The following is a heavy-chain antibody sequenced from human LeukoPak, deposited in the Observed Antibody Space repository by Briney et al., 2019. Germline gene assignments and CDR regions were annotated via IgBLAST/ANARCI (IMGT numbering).Heavy chain of an antibody. CDR3: AQSPWELSDDY. Sequence: GGSLRLSCAASGFTFSSYSMHWVRQAPGKGLEWVSLISWDGGSTYYADSVKGRFTISRDNSKNSLYLQMNSLRPDDTAVYYCAQSPWELSDDYWGQGLLVTVSS. D-gene: IGHD1-26*01. CDR1: GFTFSSYS. V-gene: IGHV3-43D*03. J-gene: IGHJ4*02. CDR2: ISWDGGST.